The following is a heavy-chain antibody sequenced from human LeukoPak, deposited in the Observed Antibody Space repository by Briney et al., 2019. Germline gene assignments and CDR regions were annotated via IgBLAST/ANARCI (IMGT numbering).Heavy chain of an antibody. J-gene: IGHJ4*02. CDR2: IKQDGSEK. CDR1: GFTFSSYW. Sequence: PGGSLRLSCAASGFTFSSYWMSWVRQAPGKGLEWVANIKQDGSEKYYVDSVKGRFTISRDNARNSLDLQMNSLRAEDTAVYYCARDIFGVFRSYYFDYWGQGALVTVSS. D-gene: IGHD3-3*02. CDR3: ARDIFGVFRSYYFDY. V-gene: IGHV3-7*01.